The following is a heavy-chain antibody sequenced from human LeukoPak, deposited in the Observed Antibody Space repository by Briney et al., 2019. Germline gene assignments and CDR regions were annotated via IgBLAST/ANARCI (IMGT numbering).Heavy chain of an antibody. CDR1: GFTFSSYS. CDR3: ARENGGTEEWAFDY. J-gene: IGHJ4*02. Sequence: GSLLLSCAASGFTFSSYSMNWVRQAPGKGLEWVSYISSSSSTIYYADSVKGRFTISRDNAKNSLYLQMNSLRAEDTAVYYCARENGGTEEWAFDYWGQGTLVTVSS. V-gene: IGHV3-48*04. CDR2: ISSSSSTI. D-gene: IGHD4-23*01.